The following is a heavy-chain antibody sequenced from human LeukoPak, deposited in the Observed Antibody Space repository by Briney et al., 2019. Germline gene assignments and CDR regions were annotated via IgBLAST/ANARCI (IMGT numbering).Heavy chain of an antibody. CDR3: ARQTFTYYYDSSGPTSADYFDY. J-gene: IGHJ4*02. D-gene: IGHD3-22*01. V-gene: IGHV4-39*01. CDR2: IYYSGTT. Sequence: SETLSLTCTVSGGSISSSSYYWGCIRQPPGKGLEWIGSIYYSGTTYYNPSLKSRVTISVDTSKNQFSLKLSSVTAADTAVYYCARQTFTYYYDSSGPTSADYFDYWGQGTLVTVSS. CDR1: GGSISSSSYY.